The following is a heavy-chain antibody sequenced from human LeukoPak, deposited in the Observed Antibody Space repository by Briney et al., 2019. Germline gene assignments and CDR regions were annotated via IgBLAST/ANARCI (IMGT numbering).Heavy chain of an antibody. D-gene: IGHD2-15*01. J-gene: IGHJ6*03. CDR1: GGSLSNYY. CDR3: ARLDCSGGSCYSHYYYNMDV. CDR2: IYYSGST. Sequence: PSETLSLTCTVSGGSLSNYYWSWIRQPPGKGLEWIADIYYSGSTNYNPSLKSRVTISVDTSKNQFSLKLSSVTAADTAVYYCARLDCSGGSCYSHYYYNMDVWGIGTTVTVSS. V-gene: IGHV4-59*01.